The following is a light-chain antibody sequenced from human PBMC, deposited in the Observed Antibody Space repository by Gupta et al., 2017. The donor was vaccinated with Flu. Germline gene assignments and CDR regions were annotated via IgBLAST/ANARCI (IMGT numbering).Light chain of an antibody. CDR3: SSYAGSNNCVV. CDR2: EVT. Sequence: SDDVGGYTYVSWHRQHPGKAPKTLIFEVTKRPSGVPDRFSGSKSGNTASLTVSGLQAEDEAEYYCSSYAGSNNCVVFGGGTKLTVL. CDR1: SDDVGGYTY. V-gene: IGLV2-8*01. J-gene: IGLJ2*01.